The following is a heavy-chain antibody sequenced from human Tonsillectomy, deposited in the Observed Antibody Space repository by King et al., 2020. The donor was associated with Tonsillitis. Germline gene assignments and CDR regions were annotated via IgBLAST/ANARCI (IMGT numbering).Heavy chain of an antibody. V-gene: IGHV3-30*18. Sequence: QLVQSGGGVVQSGRSLRLSCAASGFTFSSYGMHWVRQAPGKGLEWVAGISYDGGNKYYADSVKGRLTISRDNSKNTLYLQMNSLRPEDTAVYYCAKDTSGWYPPRVYYYYGMDVWGQGTTVTVSS. J-gene: IGHJ6*02. CDR3: AKDTSGWYPPRVYYYYGMDV. CDR1: GFTFSSYG. CDR2: ISYDGGNK. D-gene: IGHD6-19*01.